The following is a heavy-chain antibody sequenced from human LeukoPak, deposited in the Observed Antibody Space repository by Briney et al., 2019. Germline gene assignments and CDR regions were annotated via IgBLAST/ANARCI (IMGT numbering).Heavy chain of an antibody. V-gene: IGHV4-39*07. CDR2: IYYSGST. D-gene: IGHD5/OR15-5a*01. CDR3: AREEGLRLWNFDY. J-gene: IGHJ4*02. CDR1: SGSISSSSYY. Sequence: SETLSLTCTVSSGSISSSSYYWGWIRQPPGKGLEWIGSIYYSGSTYYNPSLKSRVTISVDTSKNQFSLKLSSVTAADTAVYYCAREEGLRLWNFDYWGQGTLVTVSS.